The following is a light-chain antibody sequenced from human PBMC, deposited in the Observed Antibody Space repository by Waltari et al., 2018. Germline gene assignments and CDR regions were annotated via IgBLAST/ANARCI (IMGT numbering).Light chain of an antibody. J-gene: IGKJ2*01. CDR2: AAS. V-gene: IGKV1-39*01. CDR3: QQSLDSPYT. CDR1: QTLTTY. Sequence: DIQLTQSPSYLSASVGDRVTITCRASQTLTTYLNWYQQRPGTAPKFLIYAASNLETGVPSRFSGGGSGTDFTLTISGLQPDDFATYYCQQSLDSPYTFGQGTRLEI.